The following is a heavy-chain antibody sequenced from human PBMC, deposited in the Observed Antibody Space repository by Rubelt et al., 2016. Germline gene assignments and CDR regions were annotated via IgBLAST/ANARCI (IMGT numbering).Heavy chain of an antibody. J-gene: IGHJ2*01. V-gene: IGHV3-7*03. D-gene: IGHD6-6*01. CDR1: GFTFSSYA. Sequence: EVQLLESGGGLVQPGGSLRLSCAASGFTFSSYAMSWVRQAPGRGLEWVANIKEDGSVKNYVDSVKGRFTISRDNAKNSLYLQMNSLRAEDTALYYCARDYSSSDWYFDLWGRGTLVTVSS. CDR2: IKEDGSVK. CDR3: ARDYSSSDWYFDL.